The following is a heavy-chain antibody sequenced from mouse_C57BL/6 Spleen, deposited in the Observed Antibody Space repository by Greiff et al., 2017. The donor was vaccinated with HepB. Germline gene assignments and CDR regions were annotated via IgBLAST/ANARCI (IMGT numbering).Heavy chain of an antibody. CDR1: GYAFSSYW. Sequence: VQGVESGAELVKPGASVKISCKASGYAFSSYWMNWVKQRPGKGLEWIGQIYPGDGDTNYNGKFKGKATLTADKSSSTAYMQLSSLTSEDSAVYFCARCSYDYDGYFDVWGTGTTVTVSS. D-gene: IGHD2-4*01. CDR3: ARCSYDYDGYFDV. V-gene: IGHV1-80*01. CDR2: IYPGDGDT. J-gene: IGHJ1*03.